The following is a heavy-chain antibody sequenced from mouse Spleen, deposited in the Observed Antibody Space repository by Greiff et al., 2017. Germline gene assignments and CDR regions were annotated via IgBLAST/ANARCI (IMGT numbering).Heavy chain of an antibody. CDR2: INPSSGYT. Sequence: QVQLQQSGAELARPGASVKMSCKASGYTFTSYTMHWVKQRPGQGLEWIGYINPSSGYTKYNQKFKDKATLTADKSSSTAYMQLSSLTSEDSAVYYCARWDYYGSSYVNYYAMDYWGQGTSVTVSS. CDR1: GYTFTSYT. V-gene: IGHV1-4*01. D-gene: IGHD1-1*01. CDR3: ARWDYYGSSYVNYYAMDY. J-gene: IGHJ4*01.